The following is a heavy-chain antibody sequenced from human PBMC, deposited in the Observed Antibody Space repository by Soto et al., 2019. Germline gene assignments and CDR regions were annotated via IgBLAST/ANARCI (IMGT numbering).Heavy chain of an antibody. V-gene: IGHV3-33*01. CDR2: IWYDGSNK. D-gene: IGHD3-22*01. J-gene: IGHJ4*02. Sequence: PGGSLRLSCAASGFTFSSYGMHWVRQAPGKGLEWVAVIWYDGSNKYYADSVKGRLTISRDNSKNTLYLQMNSLRAEDTAVYYCARYYYDSSGYRGYFDYWGQGTLVTVSS. CDR3: ARYYYDSSGYRGYFDY. CDR1: GFTFSSYG.